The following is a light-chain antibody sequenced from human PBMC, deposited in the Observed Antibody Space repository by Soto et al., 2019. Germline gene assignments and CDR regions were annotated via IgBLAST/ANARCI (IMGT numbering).Light chain of an antibody. J-gene: IGKJ1*01. CDR1: QSISIY. CDR2: AAS. CDR3: QQSYSNSVT. Sequence: DIQMTQSPSPLSASLGDRLTITCRASQSISIYLTWYQQKPGKVPKLLIYAASSLQSGVPSRFSGSGSGTDFTLPISSLQPEDFATYYCQQSYSNSVTFGQGTKVE. V-gene: IGKV1-39*01.